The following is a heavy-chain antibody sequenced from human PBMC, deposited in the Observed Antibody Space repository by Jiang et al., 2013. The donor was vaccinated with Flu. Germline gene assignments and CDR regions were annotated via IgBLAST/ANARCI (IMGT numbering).Heavy chain of an antibody. CDR3: ARTPYIASRPGWFDP. CDR2: IYYSGST. J-gene: IGHJ5*02. CDR1: GGSISSGGYY. D-gene: IGHD6-6*01. Sequence: GPGLVKPSQTLSLTCTVSGGSISSGGYYWSWIRQHPGKGLEWIGYIYYSGSTYYNPSLKSRVTVSVDTSKNQFSLKLSSVTAADTAVYYCARTPYIASRPGWFDPWGQGTLVTVSS. V-gene: IGHV4-31*03.